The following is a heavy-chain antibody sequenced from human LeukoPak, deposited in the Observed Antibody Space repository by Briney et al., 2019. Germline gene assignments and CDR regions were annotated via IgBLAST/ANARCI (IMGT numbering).Heavy chain of an antibody. J-gene: IGHJ4*02. CDR3: AKSGSGGGYY. CDR2: ISGDGGST. CDR1: GFTLRSYV. V-gene: IGHV3-23*01. Sequence: PGGSLRLSCVASGFTLRSYVMNWVRQTPGKGLEWVSSISGDGGSTFYVDSVKGRFTISRDNSKNTLYLQMKSLRVEDTALYYCAKSGSGGGYYWGQGALVIVSS. D-gene: IGHD3-10*01.